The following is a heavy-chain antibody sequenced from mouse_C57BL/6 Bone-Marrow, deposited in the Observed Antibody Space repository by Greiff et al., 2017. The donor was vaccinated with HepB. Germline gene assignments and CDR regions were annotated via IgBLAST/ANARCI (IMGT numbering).Heavy chain of an antibody. CDR1: GYTFTSYW. Sequence: QVQLQQPGAELVMPGASVKLSCKASGYTFTSYWMHWVKQRPGQGLEWIGEIDPSDSYTNYNQKFKGKSTLTVDKSSSTAYMQLSSLTSEDSAVYYCAREGIYYADYYAMDYWGRGTSVTVSS. D-gene: IGHD2-1*01. J-gene: IGHJ4*01. CDR2: IDPSDSYT. V-gene: IGHV1-69*01. CDR3: AREGIYYADYYAMDY.